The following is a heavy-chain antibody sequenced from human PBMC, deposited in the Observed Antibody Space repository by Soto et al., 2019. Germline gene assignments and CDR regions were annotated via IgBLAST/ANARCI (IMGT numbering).Heavy chain of an antibody. CDR1: GYTFTSYG. CDR3: ARCDARGSCYSGSLGY. V-gene: IGHV1-18*01. J-gene: IGHJ4*02. D-gene: IGHD2-15*01. Sequence: GASVKVSCKASGYTFTSYGISWVRQAPGQGLEWMGWISAYNGNTNYAQKLQGWVTMTRDTSISTAYMELSRLRSDDTAVYYCARCDARGSCYSGSLGYWGQGTLVTVSS. CDR2: ISAYNGNT.